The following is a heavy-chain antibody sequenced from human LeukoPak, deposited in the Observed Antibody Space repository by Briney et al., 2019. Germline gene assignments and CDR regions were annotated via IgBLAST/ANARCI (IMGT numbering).Heavy chain of an antibody. CDR3: ARGTFSPQGSYYGH. J-gene: IGHJ4*02. Sequence: GGSLRLSCAVSGFTVRDNYLNWVRQTPGGGLECVSVLYSGGAAYYADSVKGRFTISRDTSKNTLSLQMNSLRVEDTALYYCARGTFSPQGSYYGHWGQGTRVTVSS. CDR1: GFTVRDNY. V-gene: IGHV3-53*01. CDR2: LYSGGAA. D-gene: IGHD3-10*01.